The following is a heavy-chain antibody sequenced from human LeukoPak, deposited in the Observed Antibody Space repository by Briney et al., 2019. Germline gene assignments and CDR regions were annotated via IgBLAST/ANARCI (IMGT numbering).Heavy chain of an antibody. CDR3: ARGPHMAFYYYYGMDV. CDR1: GGSISSYY. D-gene: IGHD5-24*01. J-gene: IGHJ6*02. V-gene: IGHV4-59*12. CDR2: IYYSGST. Sequence: SETLSLTCTVSGGSISSYYWSWIRQTPGKGLEWIGYIYYSGSTNYNPSLKSRVNISVDTSKNQFSLKLSSVTAADTAVYYCARGPHMAFYYYYGMDVWGQGTTVTVSS.